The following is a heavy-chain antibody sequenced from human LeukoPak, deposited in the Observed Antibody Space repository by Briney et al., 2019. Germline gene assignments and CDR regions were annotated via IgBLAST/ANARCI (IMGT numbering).Heavy chain of an antibody. CDR3: ARDQTSKGDAFDI. J-gene: IGHJ3*02. CDR2: INHSGNT. Sequence: SETLSLTCRVDGGSFSGYYWSWSRQSPDKGLEWIGEINHSGNTNYNPSLKSRVTISIDTSKNQFSLKLSSVTAADTAVYYCARDQTSKGDAFDIWGQGTMVTVSS. V-gene: IGHV4-34*01. CDR1: GGSFSGYY.